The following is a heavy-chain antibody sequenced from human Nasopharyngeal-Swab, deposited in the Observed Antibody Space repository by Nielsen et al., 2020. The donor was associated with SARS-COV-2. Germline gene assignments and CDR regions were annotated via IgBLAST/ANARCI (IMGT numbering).Heavy chain of an antibody. Sequence: GESLKISCAASGFTVSSNYMSWVRQAPGKGLEWVSAISGSGGSTYYADSVKGRFTISRDNSKNTLYLQMNSLRAEDTAVYYCAKEGFPGIFDYWGQGTLVTVSS. CDR2: ISGSGGST. V-gene: IGHV3-23*01. CDR3: AKEGFPGIFDY. CDR1: GFTVSSNY. J-gene: IGHJ4*02.